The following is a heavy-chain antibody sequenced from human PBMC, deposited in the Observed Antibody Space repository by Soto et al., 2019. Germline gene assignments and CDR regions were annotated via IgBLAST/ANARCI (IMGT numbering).Heavy chain of an antibody. CDR3: ASTLGGGGEYYYDSSGYSNFDY. CDR2: IIPIFGTA. CDR1: GGTFSSYA. Sequence: QVQLVQSGAEVKKPGSSVKVSCKASGGTFSSYAISWVRQAPGQGLEWMGGIIPIFGTANYAQKFQGRCTIAADESQSTGDMELSSVRSEDTAVYYCASTLGGGGEYYYDSSGYSNFDYWGQGTLVTVSS. D-gene: IGHD3-22*01. J-gene: IGHJ4*02. V-gene: IGHV1-69*01.